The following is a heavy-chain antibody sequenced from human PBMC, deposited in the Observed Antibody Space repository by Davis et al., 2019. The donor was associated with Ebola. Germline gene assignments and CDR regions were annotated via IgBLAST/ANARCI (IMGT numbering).Heavy chain of an antibody. V-gene: IGHV4-59*08. CDR3: ARGSSSVADY. D-gene: IGHD6-13*01. Sequence: SETLSLTCTVSGGSINNYFWSWIRQPPGKGLEWIGNIHYLGNTNYNPSLKSRVTISVDTSKNQFSLKLISVTAADTAVYYCARGSSSVADYWGQGTLVTVSS. CDR2: IHYLGNT. CDR1: GGSINNYF. J-gene: IGHJ4*02.